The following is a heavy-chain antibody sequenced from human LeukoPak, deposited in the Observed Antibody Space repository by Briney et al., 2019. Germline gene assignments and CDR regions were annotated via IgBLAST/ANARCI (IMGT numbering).Heavy chain of an antibody. CDR3: ARHPTGGYTSGWYGYYYHGMDV. CDR1: GGSISSYY. CDR2: IYYSGST. D-gene: IGHD6-19*01. V-gene: IGHV4-59*08. Sequence: SETLSLTCTVSGGSISSYYWSWIRQPPGKGLEWIGYIYYSGSTNYNPSLKSRVTISVDTSKNQFSLSLSSVTAADTAVYYCARHPTGGYTSGWYGYYYHGMDVWGQGTTVTVYS. J-gene: IGHJ6*02.